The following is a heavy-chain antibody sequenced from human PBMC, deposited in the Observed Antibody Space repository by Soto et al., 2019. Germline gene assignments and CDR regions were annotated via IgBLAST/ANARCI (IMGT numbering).Heavy chain of an antibody. J-gene: IGHJ4*02. Sequence: PGGSLRLSCAASGFTFSSYGMHWVRQAPGKGLEWVAVIISDGSNKYYANSVKGRFTISRDNSKNTLHLQMGSLRAEDMAVYYCARQGRAVSSYYFDYWGQGTLVTVSS. CDR3: ARQGRAVSSYYFDY. V-gene: IGHV3-30*03. CDR2: IISDGSNK. CDR1: GFTFSSYG. D-gene: IGHD3-10*01.